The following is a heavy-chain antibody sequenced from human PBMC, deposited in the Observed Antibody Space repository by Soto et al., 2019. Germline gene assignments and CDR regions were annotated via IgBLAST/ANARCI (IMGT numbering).Heavy chain of an antibody. V-gene: IGHV3-30*18. CDR3: AKGGRAKGRLLSSGAFDP. J-gene: IGHJ5*02. CDR2: ISYDGSNK. D-gene: IGHD6-19*01. Sequence: QPGGSLRLSCAASGFTFSSYGMHWVRQAPGKGLEWVAVISYDGSNKYYADSVKGRFTISRDNSKNTLYLQMNSLRAEDTAVYYCAKGGRAKGRLLSSGAFDPWGQGTLVTVSS. CDR1: GFTFSSYG.